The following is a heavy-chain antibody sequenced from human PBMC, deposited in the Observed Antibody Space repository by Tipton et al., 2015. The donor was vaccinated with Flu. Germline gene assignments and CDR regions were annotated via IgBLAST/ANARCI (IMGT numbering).Heavy chain of an antibody. CDR1: GGSISSYY. CDR3: ARLMVAGTDYYYGMDV. V-gene: IGHV4-59*08. D-gene: IGHD6-19*01. Sequence: TLSLTCTVSGGSISSYYWSWIRQPPGKGLDWIGYIYYSGSTNYNPSLKSRVTISVDTSKNQFSLKLSSVTAADTAVYYCARLMVAGTDYYYGMDVWGQGTTVTVSS. J-gene: IGHJ6*02. CDR2: IYYSGST.